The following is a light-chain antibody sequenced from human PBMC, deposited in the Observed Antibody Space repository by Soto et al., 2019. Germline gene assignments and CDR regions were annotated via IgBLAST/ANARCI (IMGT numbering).Light chain of an antibody. CDR1: QSVSSN. V-gene: IGKV3-11*01. Sequence: EIVMTQSPATLSVSPGERATLSCRASQSVSSNLAWYQQKPGQAPRLLIYDASNRATGIPARFSGSGSGTDFTLTISSLEPEDFAVYYCQQRSNWPPITFGQGTR. J-gene: IGKJ5*01. CDR2: DAS. CDR3: QQRSNWPPIT.